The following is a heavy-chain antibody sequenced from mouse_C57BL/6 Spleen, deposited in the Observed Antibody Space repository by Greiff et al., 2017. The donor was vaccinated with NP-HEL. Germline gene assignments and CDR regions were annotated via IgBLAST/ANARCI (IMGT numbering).Heavy chain of an antibody. J-gene: IGHJ2*01. V-gene: IGHV5-17*01. D-gene: IGHD1-1*01. CDR3: AMRSYGSPLFDY. Sequence: EVMLVESGGGLVKPGGSLKLSCAASGFTFSDYGMHWVRQAPEKGLEWVAYISSGSSTIYYADTVKGRFTISRDNAKNTLFLQRTSLRSEDTAMYYCAMRSYGSPLFDYWGQGTTLTVSS. CDR1: GFTFSDYG. CDR2: ISSGSSTI.